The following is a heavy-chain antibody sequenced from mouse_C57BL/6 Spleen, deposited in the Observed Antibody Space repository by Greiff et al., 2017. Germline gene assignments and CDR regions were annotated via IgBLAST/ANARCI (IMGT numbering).Heavy chain of an antibody. D-gene: IGHD1-1*01. CDR1: GFSLSTSGMG. V-gene: IGHV8-12*01. J-gene: IGHJ4*01. Sequence: QVTLKVSGPGILQSSQTLSLTCSFSGFSLSTSGMGVSWIRQPSGKGLEWLAHIYWDDDKRYNPSLKSRLTISKDTSRNQVFLKITSVYTADTATYYCARSYYYGSSYDAMDYWGQGTSVTVSS. CDR3: ARSYYYGSSYDAMDY. CDR2: IYWDDDK.